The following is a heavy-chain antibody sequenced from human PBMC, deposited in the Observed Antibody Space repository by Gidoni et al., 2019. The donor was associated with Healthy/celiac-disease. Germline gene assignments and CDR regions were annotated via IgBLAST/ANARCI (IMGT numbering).Heavy chain of an antibody. Sequence: QVQLQESGPGLVKPSETLSLTCTVSGGSVSSGSYYWSWIRQPPGKGLEWIGYIYYSGSTNYNPSLKSRVTISVDTSKNQFSLKLSSVTAADTAVYYCAREEWLVSAVTENNWFDPWGQGTLVTVSS. J-gene: IGHJ5*02. CDR2: IYYSGST. CDR1: GGSVSSGSYY. CDR3: AREEWLVSAVTENNWFDP. V-gene: IGHV4-61*01. D-gene: IGHD6-19*01.